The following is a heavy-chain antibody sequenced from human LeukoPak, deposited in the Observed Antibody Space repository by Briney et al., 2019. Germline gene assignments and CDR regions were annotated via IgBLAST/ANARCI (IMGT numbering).Heavy chain of an antibody. CDR3: AKDRRSRGYYGMDV. CDR2: IKQDGSEE. D-gene: IGHD2-2*01. Sequence: GGSLRLSCAASGFTFSYYWMSWVRQAPGKGLEWVANIKQDGSEEYYVDSVKGRFTISRDNAKNSLYLQMNSLRAEDTALYYCAKDRRSRGYYGMDVWGQGTTVTVSS. CDR1: GFTFSYYW. V-gene: IGHV3-7*03. J-gene: IGHJ6*02.